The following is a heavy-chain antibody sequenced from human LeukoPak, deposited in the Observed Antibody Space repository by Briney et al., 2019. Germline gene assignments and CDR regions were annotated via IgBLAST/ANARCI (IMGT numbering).Heavy chain of an antibody. D-gene: IGHD5-18*01. CDR1: GGSISSYY. CDR2: IYYSGST. J-gene: IGHJ4*02. Sequence: SETLSLTCTVSGGSISSYYWSWIRQPPGKGLEWIGCIYYSGSTNYNPSLKSRVTISVDTSKNQFSLKLSSVTAADTAVYYCARTGGYSYGSFDYWGQGTLVTVSS. CDR3: ARTGGYSYGSFDY. V-gene: IGHV4-59*08.